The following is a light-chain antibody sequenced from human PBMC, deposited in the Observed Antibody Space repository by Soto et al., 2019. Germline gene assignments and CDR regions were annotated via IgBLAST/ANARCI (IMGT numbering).Light chain of an antibody. CDR1: SGDVGGYNF. J-gene: IGLJ1*01. CDR3: CSYASSTSYV. CDR2: DVT. Sequence: SERTRVSYGYGSPGGWGSIYYTGTSGDVGGYNFVSWYQQYPGKAPKLMIHDVTARPSGVSIRFSGSKSSTTASLTISGLQPEDEADYCCCSYASSTSYVFGTGTKVTVL. V-gene: IGLV2-14*01.